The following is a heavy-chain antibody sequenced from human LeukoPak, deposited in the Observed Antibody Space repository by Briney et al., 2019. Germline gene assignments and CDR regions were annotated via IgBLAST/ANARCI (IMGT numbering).Heavy chain of an antibody. CDR1: GYTFTSYG. Sequence: GASVKVSCKAYGYTFTSYGISWVRQPPGQGLEWMGWISAYNGNTNYAQKLQGRVTMTTDTSTSTAYMELRSLRSDDTAVYYCARVNTYYGSGSYYRIAVGYYGMDVWGQGTTVTVSS. J-gene: IGHJ6*02. CDR3: ARVNTYYGSGSYYRIAVGYYGMDV. CDR2: ISAYNGNT. D-gene: IGHD3-10*01. V-gene: IGHV1-18*01.